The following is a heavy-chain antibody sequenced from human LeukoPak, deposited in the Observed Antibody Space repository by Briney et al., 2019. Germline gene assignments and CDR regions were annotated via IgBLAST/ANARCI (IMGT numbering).Heavy chain of an antibody. J-gene: IGHJ4*02. Sequence: PGGSLRLSCAASGFTFSSYWMTWVRQAPGKGLEWMANIRDDGSDKYYVDSVKGRFTISRDNAQNTLLLQMDSLRVEDTAVYYCVRHTRRSPGDYWGQETLVTVST. V-gene: IGHV3-7*01. D-gene: IGHD1-26*01. CDR2: IRDDGSDK. CDR3: VRHTRRSPGDY. CDR1: GFTFSSYW.